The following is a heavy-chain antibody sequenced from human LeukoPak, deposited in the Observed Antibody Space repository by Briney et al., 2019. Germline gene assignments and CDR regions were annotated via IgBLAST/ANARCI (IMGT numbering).Heavy chain of an antibody. Sequence: SVKLSCEASRYTFTSYYMHCVRQAPGQGLEWMVIINPRGGSTSYAQKFQGRVTMTRDMSTSTDYMELSSLRSEDTAVYYCARDNSVEDTAWWFDPWGQGTLVTVSS. CDR3: ARDNSVEDTAWWFDP. D-gene: IGHD4-23*01. J-gene: IGHJ5*02. V-gene: IGHV1-46*01. CDR1: RYTFTSYY. CDR2: INPRGGST.